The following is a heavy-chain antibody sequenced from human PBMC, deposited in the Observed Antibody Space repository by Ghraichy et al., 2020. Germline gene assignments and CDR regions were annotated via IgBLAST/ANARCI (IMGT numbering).Heavy chain of an antibody. V-gene: IGHV3-21*01. CDR2: ISSRSNYI. CDR3: ARDQDGGGVTIFGVVTPDFDY. D-gene: IGHD3-3*01. J-gene: IGHJ4*02. Sequence: GGSLRLSCAASGFTFNTYSINWVRQAPGKGLEWVSSISSRSNYIYYADSVKGRFIISRDNAKNSVYLQMNSLRAEDTAVYYCARDQDGGGVTIFGVVTPDFDYWGQGTLVTVSS. CDR1: GFTFNTYS.